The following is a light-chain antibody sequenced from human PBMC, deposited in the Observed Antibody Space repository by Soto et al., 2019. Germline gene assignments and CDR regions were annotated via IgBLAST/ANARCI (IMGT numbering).Light chain of an antibody. Sequence: DIVLTQFPGTLSSSPGEGATLSCRASQSVSSYLAWYQQKPGQAPRLLIYDASNRATGIPARFSGSGSGTDFTLTISSLEPEDFAVYYCQQRSNWPITFGQGTRLEIK. CDR1: QSVSSY. V-gene: IGKV3-11*01. J-gene: IGKJ5*01. CDR3: QQRSNWPIT. CDR2: DAS.